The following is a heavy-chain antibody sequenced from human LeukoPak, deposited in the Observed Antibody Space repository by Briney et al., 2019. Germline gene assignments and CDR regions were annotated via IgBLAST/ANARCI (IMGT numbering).Heavy chain of an antibody. V-gene: IGHV4-34*01. CDR3: ARLIGYCSSTSCYARVGWFDP. CDR2: INHSGST. D-gene: IGHD2-2*01. Sequence: SETLSLTCAVYGGSFSGYYWSWIRQPPGKGLEWIGEINHSGSTNYNPSLKSRVTISVDTSKNQFSLKLSSVTAADTAVYYCARLIGYCSSTSCYARVGWFDPWGQGTLVTVSS. J-gene: IGHJ5*02. CDR1: GGSFSGYY.